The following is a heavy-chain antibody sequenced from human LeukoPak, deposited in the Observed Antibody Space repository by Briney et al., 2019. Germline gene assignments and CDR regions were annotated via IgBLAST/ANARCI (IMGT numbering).Heavy chain of an antibody. D-gene: IGHD3-22*01. J-gene: IGHJ4*02. CDR3: ARDARYYYDSSGYYGY. CDR2: IIPILGIA. CDR1: GGTFSSYT. V-gene: IGHV1-69*04. Sequence: SVKVSCKASGGTFSSYTISWVRQAPGQGLEWKGRIIPILGIANYAQKFQGRVTITADKSTSTAYMELSSLRSEDTAVYYCARDARYYYDSSGYYGYWGQGTLVTVSS.